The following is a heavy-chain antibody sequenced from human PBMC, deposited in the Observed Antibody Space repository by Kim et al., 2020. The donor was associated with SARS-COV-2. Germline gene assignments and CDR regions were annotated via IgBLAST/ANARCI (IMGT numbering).Heavy chain of an antibody. CDR3: ARGGLMYGDPPGPGGQDAFDI. V-gene: IGHV4-39*01. CDR2: IYYSGST. Sequence: SETLSLTCTVSGGSISSSSYYWGWIRQPPGKGLEWIGSIYYSGSTYYNPSLKSRVTISVDTSKNQFSLKLSSVTAADTAVYYCARGGLMYGDPPGPGGQDAFDIWGQGTMVTVSS. CDR1: GGSISSSSYY. J-gene: IGHJ3*02. D-gene: IGHD4-17*01.